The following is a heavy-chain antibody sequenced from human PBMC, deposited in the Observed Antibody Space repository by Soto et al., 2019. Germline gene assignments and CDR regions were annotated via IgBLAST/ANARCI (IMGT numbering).Heavy chain of an antibody. CDR1: GGSISSGDYY. CDR3: ARDNGVGT. D-gene: IGHD2-8*01. CDR2: IYDSGST. J-gene: IGHJ5*02. Sequence: QVQLQESGPGLVKPSQTLSLTCTVSGGSISSGDYYWSWIRQPPGKGLEWIGYIYDSGSTYYNSSLKRRGNITLDTSKNQFSLKLTSVTAADTAVYYCARDNGVGTWGQGTLVTCSS. V-gene: IGHV4-30-4*01.